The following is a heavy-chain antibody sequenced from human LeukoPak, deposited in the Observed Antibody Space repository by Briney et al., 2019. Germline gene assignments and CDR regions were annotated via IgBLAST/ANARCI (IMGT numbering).Heavy chain of an antibody. CDR3: ARDGEDDSSGYYKPFDY. CDR1: GFTFSSYG. Sequence: GGSLRLSCAASGFTFSSYGMHWLRLAPGKGLDWVAAIWYDGNNKYYADSVKGRFAISRDNSKNTLYLQMNSLRAEDTAVYFCARDGEDDSSGYYKPFDYWGQGTLVTVSS. D-gene: IGHD3-22*01. J-gene: IGHJ4*02. CDR2: IWYDGNNK. V-gene: IGHV3-33*01.